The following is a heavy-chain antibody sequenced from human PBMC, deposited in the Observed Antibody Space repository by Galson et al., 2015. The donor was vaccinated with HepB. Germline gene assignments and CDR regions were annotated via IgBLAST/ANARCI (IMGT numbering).Heavy chain of an antibody. CDR2: ISAYNGNT. CDR3: ARDGDYDILTGYYYYYGMDV. Sequence: SVKVSCKASGYTFTSYGISWVRQAPGQGLEWMGWISAYNGNTNYAQKLQGRVTMTTDTSTSTAYMELRSLRSDDTAVYYCARDGDYDILTGYYYYYGMDVWGQGTTVTVSS. J-gene: IGHJ6*02. V-gene: IGHV1-18*01. D-gene: IGHD3-9*01. CDR1: GYTFTSYG.